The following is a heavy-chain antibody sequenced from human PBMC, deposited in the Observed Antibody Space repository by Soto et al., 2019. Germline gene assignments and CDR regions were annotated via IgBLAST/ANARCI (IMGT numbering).Heavy chain of an antibody. CDR1: GFTFSSYG. CDR3: ARDSVIVVPAANEWVPGYYYYYMDV. D-gene: IGHD2-2*01. CDR2: IWYDGSNK. Sequence: QVQLVESGGGVVQPGRSLRLSCAASGFTFSSYGMHWVRQAPGKGLEWVAVIWYDGSNKYYADSVKGRFTISRDNSKNALYLQLNRLRAEDTAVYYCARDSVIVVPAANEWVPGYYYYYMDVWGKGTTVTVSS. V-gene: IGHV3-33*01. J-gene: IGHJ6*03.